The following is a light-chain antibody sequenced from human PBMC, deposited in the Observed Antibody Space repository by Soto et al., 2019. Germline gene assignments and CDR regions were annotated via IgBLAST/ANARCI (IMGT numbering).Light chain of an antibody. CDR2: STS. CDR3: QQYGGSPRYT. CDR1: QSVRTTY. Sequence: EIVLTQSPGTLSLSPGERATLSCRASQSVRTTYLAWYQQRPGQAPRLLIYSTSNRAPGIPDRFSGSGSGTVFALTIIRLEPEDFAVYYCQQYGGSPRYTFGQGTKLEIK. V-gene: IGKV3-20*01. J-gene: IGKJ2*01.